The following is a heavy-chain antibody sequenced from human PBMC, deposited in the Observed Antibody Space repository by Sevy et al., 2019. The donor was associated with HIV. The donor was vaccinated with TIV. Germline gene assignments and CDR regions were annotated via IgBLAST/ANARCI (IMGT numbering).Heavy chain of an antibody. J-gene: IGHJ1*01. Sequence: GGSLRLSCAVSGFSLNNYWMSWVRQAPGKGLEWVANINQNGSVKYYVDSVKGSFTISRDDARNLLYLQMNNLRVEDTALYYCVRAIAAEASFWGQGTLVTVSS. CDR2: INQNGSVK. D-gene: IGHD6-13*01. V-gene: IGHV3-7*01. CDR3: VRAIAAEASF. CDR1: GFSLNNYW.